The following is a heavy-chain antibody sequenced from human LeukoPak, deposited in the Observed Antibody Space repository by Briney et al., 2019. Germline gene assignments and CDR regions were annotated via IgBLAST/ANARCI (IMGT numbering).Heavy chain of an antibody. V-gene: IGHV3-9*01. D-gene: IGHD3-10*01. CDR1: GFTFDDYA. CDR2: ISWNSGSI. J-gene: IGHJ6*02. CDR3: ARNYYGSGIPKERSYYYYGMDV. Sequence: GGSLRLSCAASGFTFDDYAMHWVRQAPGKGLEWVSGISWNSGSIGYADSVKGRFTISRDNAKNSLYLQMNSLRAEDTAVYYCARNYYGSGIPKERSYYYYGMDVWGQGTTVTVSS.